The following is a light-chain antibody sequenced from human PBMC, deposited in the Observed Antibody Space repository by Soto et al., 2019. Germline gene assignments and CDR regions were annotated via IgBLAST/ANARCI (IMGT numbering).Light chain of an antibody. J-gene: IGKJ1*01. CDR2: ASS. V-gene: IGKV1-9*01. Sequence: IQLTQSPSSLSASVGDRVTVTCRASQGVSTYLAWYQQKSGKAPTVLIYASSALQPGVPSRFSGSGSGTDFTLTIASLHPEDVATYYCQQVDSYPRTFGQGTKVDIK. CDR1: QGVSTY. CDR3: QQVDSYPRT.